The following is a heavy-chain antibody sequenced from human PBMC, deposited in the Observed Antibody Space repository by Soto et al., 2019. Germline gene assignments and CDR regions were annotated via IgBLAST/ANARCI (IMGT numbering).Heavy chain of an antibody. CDR2: ISYDGSNK. V-gene: IGHV3-30-3*01. D-gene: IGHD3-3*01. J-gene: IGHJ4*02. CDR1: GFTFSSYA. CDR3: AIESDYDFWSGETPGY. Sequence: QVQLVESGGGVVQPGRSLRLSCAASGFTFSSYAMHWVRQAPGKGLEWVAVISYDGSNKYYADSVKGRFTISRDNSKNTLYLQMNSLRAEDTAVYYCAIESDYDFWSGETPGYWGQGTLVTVSS.